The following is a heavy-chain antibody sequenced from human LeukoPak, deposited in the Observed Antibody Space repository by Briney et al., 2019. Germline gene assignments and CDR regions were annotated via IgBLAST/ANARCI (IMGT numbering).Heavy chain of an antibody. CDR3: AKDSGSSEYYFDY. Sequence: GGSLRLSCVVSGFTFSSYGMNWVRQAPGKGLEWVSYISSSGTTIYYADSVKGRFTISRDNAKNSLYLQMNSLRAEDTAVCYCAKDSGSSEYYFDYWGQGTLVTVSS. CDR2: ISSSGTTI. J-gene: IGHJ4*02. D-gene: IGHD1-26*01. CDR1: GFTFSSYG. V-gene: IGHV3-48*01.